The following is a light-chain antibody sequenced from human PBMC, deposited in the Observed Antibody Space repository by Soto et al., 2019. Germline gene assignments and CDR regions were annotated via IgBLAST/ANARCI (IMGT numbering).Light chain of an antibody. V-gene: IGKV3-15*01. CDR3: QQYNNLRRT. J-gene: IGKJ1*01. Sequence: EIVMTQSPATLSVSPGERATLSCRASQSVSSNLAWYQQKPGQAPTLLIYGATTRTTGIPARFSGSGSGTEFTLTISSLQSEDFAVYYCQQYNNLRRTFGQGTKVEIK. CDR2: GAT. CDR1: QSVSSN.